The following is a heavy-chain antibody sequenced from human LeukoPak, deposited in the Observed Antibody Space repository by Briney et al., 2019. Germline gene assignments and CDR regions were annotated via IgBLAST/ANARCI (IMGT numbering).Heavy chain of an antibody. CDR1: GGSISSYY. CDR3: ASSIAGPQAFDI. Sequence: PSETLSLTCTVSGGSISSYYWSWIRQPPGKGLEWIGYIYYSGSTNYNPSLKSRVTISVDTSKNQFSLKLSSVTAADTAVYYCASSIAGPQAFDIWGQGTMVTVSS. J-gene: IGHJ3*02. CDR2: IYYSGST. V-gene: IGHV4-59*01. D-gene: IGHD6-6*01.